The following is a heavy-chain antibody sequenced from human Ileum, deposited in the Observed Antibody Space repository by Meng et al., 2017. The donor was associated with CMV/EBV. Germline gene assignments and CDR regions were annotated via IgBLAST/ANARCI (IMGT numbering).Heavy chain of an antibody. CDR3: ARHGYYSTGWSF. D-gene: IGHD6-19*01. J-gene: IGHJ4*02. Sequence: QVLMMQSGPEVRKPGASIKVSCKTSGYVFANDLISWVRQAPGQGLECMGWVNPNNGDTKYAQKFQGRVAMTTDTSTSTAYMELRSLTSDDTAVYYCARHGYYSTGWSFWGQGTLVTVSS. CDR2: VNPNNGDT. CDR1: GYVFANDL. V-gene: IGHV1-18*04.